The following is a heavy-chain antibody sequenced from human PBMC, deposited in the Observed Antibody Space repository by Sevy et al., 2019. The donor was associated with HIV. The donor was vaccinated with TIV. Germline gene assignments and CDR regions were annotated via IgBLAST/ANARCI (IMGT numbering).Heavy chain of an antibody. CDR3: XXXXXXXXXXXXXFDFDY. J-gene: IGHJ4*02. Sequence: ASVKVSCKASGYTFIGYYIHWVRQAPGQGLEWMGWINPNSGGTNYEQRFQGRVTMTSDTSISTAYMELSRLRSDDTXXXXXXXXXXXXXXXXXXFDFDYXGQGTLVTVSS. D-gene: IGHD3-16*01. CDR1: GYTFIGYY. V-gene: IGHV1-2*02. CDR2: INPNSGGT.